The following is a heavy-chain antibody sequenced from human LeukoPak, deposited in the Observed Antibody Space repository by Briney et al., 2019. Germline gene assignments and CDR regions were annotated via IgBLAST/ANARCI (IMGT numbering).Heavy chain of an antibody. D-gene: IGHD2-21*02. V-gene: IGHV4-61*01. Sequence: SETLSLTCTVSGGSVSSGSYYWSWIRQPPGKGLEWIGYIYSSGSTNYNPSLKSRITISVDTSKNQFSLKLSSVTAADTAVYYCARFAYCGGHCWYYFDYWGQGSLVTVSS. CDR3: ARFAYCGGHCWYYFDY. J-gene: IGHJ4*02. CDR1: GGSVSSGSYY. CDR2: IYSSGST.